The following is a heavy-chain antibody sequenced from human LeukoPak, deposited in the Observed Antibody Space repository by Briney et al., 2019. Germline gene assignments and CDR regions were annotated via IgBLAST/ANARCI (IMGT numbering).Heavy chain of an antibody. D-gene: IGHD6-13*01. J-gene: IGHJ5*02. CDR1: GFTFSSYS. Sequence: GGSLRLSCAASGFTFSSYSMNWVRQAPGKGLEWVSSISSSSSYIYYADSVKGRITISRDNAKNSLYLQMNSLRAEDTAVYYCARDRGIAAAGSPNWFDPWGQGTLVTVSS. V-gene: IGHV3-21*01. CDR3: ARDRGIAAAGSPNWFDP. CDR2: ISSSSSYI.